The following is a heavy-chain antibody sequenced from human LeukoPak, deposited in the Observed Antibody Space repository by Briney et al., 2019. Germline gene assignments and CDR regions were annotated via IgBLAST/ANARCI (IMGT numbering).Heavy chain of an antibody. CDR1: GGSISSGGYS. J-gene: IGHJ4*02. D-gene: IGHD5-24*01. CDR2: IYHSGST. Sequence: SQTLSLTCAVSGGSISSGGYSWSWIRQPPGKGLEWIGYIYHSGSTYYNPSLKSRVTISVDTSKNQFSLKLSPVTAADTAVYYCARAAREMATTPDFDYWGQGTLVTVSS. V-gene: IGHV4-30-2*01. CDR3: ARAAREMATTPDFDY.